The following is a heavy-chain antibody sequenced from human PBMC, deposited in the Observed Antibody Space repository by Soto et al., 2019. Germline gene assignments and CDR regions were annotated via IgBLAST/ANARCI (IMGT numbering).Heavy chain of an antibody. V-gene: IGHV2-26*01. D-gene: IGHD6-19*01. Sequence: QVTLKESGPVLVKPTETLTLRCTVSGLSITDSEMGVSWIRQPPGQPLEWLAHIDSSGEKSYRTFLKSRLAIPKDTSKSQIVLTMTNTDPADTATYYCARRHLAVAVSPWFDPWGQGIPVTVSS. J-gene: IGHJ5*02. CDR1: GLSITDSEMG. CDR3: ARRHLAVAVSPWFDP. CDR2: IDSSGEK.